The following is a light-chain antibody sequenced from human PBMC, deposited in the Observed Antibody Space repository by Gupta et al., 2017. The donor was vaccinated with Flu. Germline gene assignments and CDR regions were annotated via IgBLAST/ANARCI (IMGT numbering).Light chain of an antibody. CDR1: SSDVGGNNY. CDR2: TVS. CDR3: SSEGGSDNLWV. V-gene: IGLV2-8*01. J-gene: IGLJ3*02. Sequence: VNIAWTGTSSDVGGNNYVFCYHLHPGHDPNLIIYTVSGRHSGAPARFSGTKSANTASVTVAGLQAEDEADYFCSSEGGSDNLWVFGGGTKLTVL.